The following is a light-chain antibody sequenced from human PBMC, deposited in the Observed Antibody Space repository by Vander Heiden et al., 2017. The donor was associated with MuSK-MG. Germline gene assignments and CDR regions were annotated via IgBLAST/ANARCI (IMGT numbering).Light chain of an antibody. CDR2: DAS. CDR1: QSVSSD. V-gene: IGKV3-11*01. J-gene: IGKJ1*01. CDR3: QQRSSWPWT. Sequence: IVSTPSPATLSLSPGERATLSCRASQSVSSDLAWYQQKPGQAPRLLIYDASKRATGTPARFSGSGSGTDFTLTISSLEPEDFAVYYCQQRSSWPWTFGQGTKVEIK.